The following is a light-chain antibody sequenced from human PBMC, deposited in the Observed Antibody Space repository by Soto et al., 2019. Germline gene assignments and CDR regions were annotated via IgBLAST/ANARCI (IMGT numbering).Light chain of an antibody. CDR2: WAS. CDR1: QNVLYSSNNKNQ. J-gene: IGKJ4*01. CDR3: QQFYSMPLT. V-gene: IGKV4-1*01. Sequence: DIVMTQSPDSLAVSLGERATINCKSSQNVLYSSNNKNQLAWYQQKPGQPPKLLIYWASTRESGVPDRFSGSGSGTDFILTISSLQAEDVAVYYCQQFYSMPLTFGGGTKVSTK.